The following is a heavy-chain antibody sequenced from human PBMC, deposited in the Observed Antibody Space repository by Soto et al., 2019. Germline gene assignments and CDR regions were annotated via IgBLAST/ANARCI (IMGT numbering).Heavy chain of an antibody. CDR2: IYHSGST. J-gene: IGHJ4*02. D-gene: IGHD3-9*01. Sequence: SETLSLTCAVSGYSISSGYYWGWIRQPPGKGLEWIGSIYHSGSTYYNPSLKSRVTISVDTSKNQFSLKLSSVTAADTAVYYCAMDYDILTGSIDYWGQGTRVTVS. CDR1: GYSISSGYY. V-gene: IGHV4-38-2*01. CDR3: AMDYDILTGSIDY.